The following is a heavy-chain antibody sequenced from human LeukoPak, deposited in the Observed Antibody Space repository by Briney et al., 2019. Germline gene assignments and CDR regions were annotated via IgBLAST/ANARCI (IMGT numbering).Heavy chain of an antibody. CDR2: IYYSGST. V-gene: IGHV4-59*12. Sequence: SETLSLTCTVSGGSISSYYWSWIRQPPGKGLEWIGYIYYSGSTNYNPSLKSRVTISVDTSKNQFSLKLGSVTAADTAVYYCARDQDYIWFDPWGQGTLVSVSS. D-gene: IGHD3/OR15-3a*01. J-gene: IGHJ5*02. CDR1: GGSISSYY. CDR3: ARDQDYIWFDP.